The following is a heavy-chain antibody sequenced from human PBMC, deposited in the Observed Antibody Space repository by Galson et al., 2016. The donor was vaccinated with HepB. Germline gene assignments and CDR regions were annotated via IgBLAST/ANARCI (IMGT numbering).Heavy chain of an antibody. V-gene: IGHV4-4*07. CDR1: GDSISSYY. D-gene: IGHD2-2*01. CDR3: ARTIVSAARGAFDI. J-gene: IGHJ3*02. Sequence: SETLSLTCTVSGDSISSYYWSWIRQPAGKGLEWIGRIYSSGSTNYNPSLKSRVTMPVDTSKNQFSLKLSSVTGADTAVYYCARTIVSAARGAFDIWGQGTMGTGSS. CDR2: IYSSGST.